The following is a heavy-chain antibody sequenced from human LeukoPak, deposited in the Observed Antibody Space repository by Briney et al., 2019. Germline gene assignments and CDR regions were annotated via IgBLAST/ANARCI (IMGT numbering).Heavy chain of an antibody. D-gene: IGHD1-1*01. CDR3: AREAGNDALDI. CDR2: INPNSGGT. Sequence: ASVKVSCKASGYTFTGYYMHWVRQAPGQGLEWMGRINPNSGGTNYAQKFQGRVTMTRDTSISTAYMELRWMRSDDPAVYYCAREAGNDALDIWGQGTVVTVSS. CDR1: GYTFTGYY. V-gene: IGHV1-2*06. J-gene: IGHJ3*02.